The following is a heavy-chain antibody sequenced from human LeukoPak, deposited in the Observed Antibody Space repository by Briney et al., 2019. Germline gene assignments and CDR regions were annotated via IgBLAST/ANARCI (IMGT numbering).Heavy chain of an antibody. V-gene: IGHV1-69*13. Sequence: SVKVSCKVSGYTLTELSMHWVRQAPGKGLEWMGGIIPFFGTAIYAQKFQDRVTITADDSTSTAYMELRSLRSEDTAVYYCARDVRHRYCSSATCYRGWFDPWGQGTLVTVSS. CDR1: GYTLTELS. CDR3: ARDVRHRYCSSATCYRGWFDP. J-gene: IGHJ5*02. D-gene: IGHD2-2*01. CDR2: IIPFFGTA.